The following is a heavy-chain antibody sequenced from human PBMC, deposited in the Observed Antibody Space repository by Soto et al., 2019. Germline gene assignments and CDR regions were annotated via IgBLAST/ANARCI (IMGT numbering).Heavy chain of an antibody. V-gene: IGHV1-8*02. Sequence: ASVKVSCKASGFTFTISAMQWVRQATGQGLEWMGWMNPNSGNTGYAQKFQGRVTTTRSTSISTAYMELSSLRSEDTAVYYCARGFDDYGDYGWFDPWGQGTLVTVSS. CDR2: MNPNSGNT. CDR3: ARGFDDYGDYGWFDP. J-gene: IGHJ5*02. D-gene: IGHD4-17*01. CDR1: GFTFTISA.